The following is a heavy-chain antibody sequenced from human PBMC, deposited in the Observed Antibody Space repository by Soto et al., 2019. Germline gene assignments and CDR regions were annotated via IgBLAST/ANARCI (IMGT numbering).Heavy chain of an antibody. CDR2: ISAYNGNT. CDR3: ARGYYYDSSGYCFDY. CDR1: GYTFTSYG. Sequence: GASVKVSCKASGYTFTSYGISWVRQAPGQGLEWMGWISAYNGNTNYAQKLQGRVTMTTDTSTSTAYVELRSLRSDDTAVYYCARGYYYDSSGYCFDYWGQGTLVTSPQ. V-gene: IGHV1-18*01. J-gene: IGHJ4*02. D-gene: IGHD3-22*01.